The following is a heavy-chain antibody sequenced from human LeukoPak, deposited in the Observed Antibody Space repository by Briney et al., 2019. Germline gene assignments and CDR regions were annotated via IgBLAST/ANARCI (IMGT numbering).Heavy chain of an antibody. CDR2: ISGSGGST. CDR3: AKGRGTYGGYPYYFDY. CDR1: GFTFSSYD. V-gene: IGHV3-23*01. D-gene: IGHD4-23*01. Sequence: PGGSLRLSCAASGFTFSSYDMRWVRQASGKGLEWVSGISGSGGSTYYADSVKGRFTISRDNSKNTLDLQMSSLRAEDTAVYYCAKGRGTYGGYPYYFDYWGQGTLVSVSS. J-gene: IGHJ4*02.